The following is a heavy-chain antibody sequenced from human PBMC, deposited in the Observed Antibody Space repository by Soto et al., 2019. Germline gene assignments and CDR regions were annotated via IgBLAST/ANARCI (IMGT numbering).Heavy chain of an antibody. CDR1: GFSFSNAW. D-gene: IGHD4-17*01. Sequence: GGSLRLSCAASGFSFSNAWMSWVRQAPGKGLEWVGRIKSKTDDGTTDYAAPVKGRFTISRDDSKNTLYLQVNSLKTEDTAVYYCTTDHYGGPFDGWGQGTLVTVSS. J-gene: IGHJ4*02. V-gene: IGHV3-15*01. CDR3: TTDHYGGPFDG. CDR2: IKSKTDDGTT.